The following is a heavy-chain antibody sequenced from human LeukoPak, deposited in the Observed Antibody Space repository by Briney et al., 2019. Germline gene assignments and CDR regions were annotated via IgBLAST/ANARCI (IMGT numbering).Heavy chain of an antibody. CDR1: GDSVSSNSAA. Sequence: SQTLSLTCAISGDSVSSNSAAWNWIRQSPSRGLEWLGRTYYRSKWYNGYAVFVKSRISVNPDTSKNQFSLQLNSVTAADTAVYYCARVPDTVVTAIGLRPPPGMDVWGQGTTVTVSS. J-gene: IGHJ6*02. D-gene: IGHD2-21*02. V-gene: IGHV6-1*01. CDR2: TYYRSKWYN. CDR3: ARVPDTVVTAIGLRPPPGMDV.